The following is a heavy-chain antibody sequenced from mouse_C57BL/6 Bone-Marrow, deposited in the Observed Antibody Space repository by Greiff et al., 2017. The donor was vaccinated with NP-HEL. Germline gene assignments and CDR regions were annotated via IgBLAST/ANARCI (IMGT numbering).Heavy chain of an antibody. V-gene: IGHV1-22*01. CDR1: GYTFTDYY. CDR3: GREDYYGSRHLGD. J-gene: IGHJ2*01. CDR2: INPDNGGT. Sequence: VQLQQSGAELVKPGASVKMSCKASGYTFTDYYMHWVKQSHGKSLEWIGYINPDNGGTSYNEKFKGKATLTVDKSSSTAYMQLSSLTSEDSAVYYCGREDYYGSRHLGDGGKGTTLTVSS. D-gene: IGHD1-1*01.